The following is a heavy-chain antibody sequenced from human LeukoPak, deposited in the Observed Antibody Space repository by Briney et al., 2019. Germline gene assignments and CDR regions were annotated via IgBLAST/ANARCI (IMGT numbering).Heavy chain of an antibody. CDR3: GYGDGHFDL. V-gene: IGHV4-31*03. CDR2: IYYSGST. D-gene: IGHD4-17*01. J-gene: IGHJ2*01. CDR1: GVSISSGGYY. Sequence: SETLSLTCTVSGVSISSGGYYWSWIRQHPGKGLEWIGYIYYSGSTYYNPSLKSRVTISVDTSKNQFSLKLSSVTAADAAVYYCGYGDGHFDLWGRGTLVTVSS.